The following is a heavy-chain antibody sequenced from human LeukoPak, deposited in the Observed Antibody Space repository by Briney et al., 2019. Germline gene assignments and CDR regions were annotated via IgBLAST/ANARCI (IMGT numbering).Heavy chain of an antibody. CDR1: GFIVSTYY. Sequence: PGGSVRLSCAASGFIVSTYYMSWVRQAPGKGLEWISVIYSGGSTYYIDSVKGRFTISRDNFKNTLYLQMNSLRAEDTAVYYCAKGGSGWYQEDYWGQGTLVTVSS. V-gene: IGHV3-53*01. CDR3: AKGGSGWYQEDY. D-gene: IGHD6-19*01. J-gene: IGHJ4*02. CDR2: IYSGGST.